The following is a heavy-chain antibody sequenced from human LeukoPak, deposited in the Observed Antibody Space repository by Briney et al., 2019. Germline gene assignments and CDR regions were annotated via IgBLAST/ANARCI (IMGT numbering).Heavy chain of an antibody. J-gene: IGHJ4*02. Sequence: ASVKVSCKASGYTFTSYYMHWVRQAPGQGLEWMGIINPSCGSTSYAQKFQGRVTMTRDTSTSTVYMELSSLRSEDTGVYYCANDRDGYNPDYWGQGTLVTASS. D-gene: IGHD5-24*01. CDR3: ANDRDGYNPDY. CDR1: GYTFTSYY. CDR2: INPSCGST. V-gene: IGHV1-46*01.